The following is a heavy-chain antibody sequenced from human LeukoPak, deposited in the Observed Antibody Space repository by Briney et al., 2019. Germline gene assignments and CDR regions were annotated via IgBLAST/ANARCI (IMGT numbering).Heavy chain of an antibody. CDR3: ARVQWLPLDVFNF. D-gene: IGHD6-19*01. Sequence: SETLSLTCTVSGGSVSGYYWSWIRQPPGKGLEWIGCIHYSGSTDFNPSLKSRITISVDTSKNQFSLKMNSVTAADTAIYYCARVQWLPLDVFNFWGQGTMVTVSS. J-gene: IGHJ3*01. V-gene: IGHV4-59*02. CDR2: IHYSGST. CDR1: GGSVSGYY.